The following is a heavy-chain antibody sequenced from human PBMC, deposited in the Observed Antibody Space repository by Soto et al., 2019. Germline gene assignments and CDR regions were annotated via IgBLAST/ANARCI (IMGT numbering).Heavy chain of an antibody. D-gene: IGHD5-18*01. Sequence: GGSLRLSCAASGFTFSRYWMNWVRQAPGKGLEWVANIKQDGTEKNYVDSVKGRFTISRDNARKSLYLQMDSLRAEDTAVYFCARGDTPMITGMDSFDIWGQGTMVTVS. CDR3: ARGDTPMITGMDSFDI. CDR2: IKQDGTEK. CDR1: GFTFSRYW. V-gene: IGHV3-7*01. J-gene: IGHJ3*02.